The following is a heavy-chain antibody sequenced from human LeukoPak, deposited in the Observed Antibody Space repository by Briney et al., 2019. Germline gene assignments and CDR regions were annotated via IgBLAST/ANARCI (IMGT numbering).Heavy chain of an antibody. D-gene: IGHD1-26*01. CDR3: ARGLGAATSEAFDI. Sequence: ASETLSLTRTVSGGSISNYYWSWIRQPAGKGLEFIGRIYTSGSTDYNPSLKSRVTMSVDTSKNQFSLKLTSVTAADTAVYYCARGLGAATSEAFDIWGQGSMVTVSS. V-gene: IGHV4-4*07. CDR2: IYTSGST. CDR1: GGSISNYY. J-gene: IGHJ3*02.